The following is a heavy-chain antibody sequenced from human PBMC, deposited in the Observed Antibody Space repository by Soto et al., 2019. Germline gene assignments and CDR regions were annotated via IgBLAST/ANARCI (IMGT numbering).Heavy chain of an antibody. Sequence: QVQLVQSGAEVKKPGSSVKVSCKASGGTFSSYAISWVRQAPGQGLEWKGGIIPIIGTANYAQKFQGRATYAEKFPGSVMITADDSTSTTYLELSSMRTEDATVYYCASRGGDNVVVPAADYYYYYGTDVWGQGTTVTVSS. CDR1: GGTFSSYA. CDR2: IIPIIGTA. V-gene: IGHV1-69*01. J-gene: IGHJ6*02. D-gene: IGHD2-2*01. CDR3: ASRGGDNVVVPAADYYYYYGTDV.